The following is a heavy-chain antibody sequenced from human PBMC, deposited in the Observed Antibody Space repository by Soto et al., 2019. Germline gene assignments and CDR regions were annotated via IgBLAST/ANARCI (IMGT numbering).Heavy chain of an antibody. CDR2: ISSSSSTI. V-gene: IGHV3-48*01. D-gene: IGHD3-16*02. CDR1: GFTFSSYS. J-gene: IGHJ4*01. CDR3: VRDLVGMITFGGVIGFFYY. Sequence: GGSLRLSCVASGFTFSSYSMNWVRQAPGKGLEWVSYISSSSSTIYYADSVKGRFTISRDNAKNSLYLQMNSLRAEDRGVYYCVRDLVGMITFGGVIGFFYYLGQGTLGTGS.